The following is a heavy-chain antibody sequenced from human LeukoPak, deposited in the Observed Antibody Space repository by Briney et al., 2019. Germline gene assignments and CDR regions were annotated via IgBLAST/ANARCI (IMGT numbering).Heavy chain of an antibody. CDR1: GFTFSTYW. CDR2: FNSDGRST. V-gene: IGHV3-74*01. Sequence: GGSLRLSCAASGFTFSTYWMHWVRQAPGKGLVWVSRFNSDGRSTYYADSVKGRFTISRDNAKNTLYMQMNSLRDEDTAVYYCAKDQRRESPHYLDSWGQGTLVTVSS. J-gene: IGHJ4*02. CDR3: AKDQRRESPHYLDS.